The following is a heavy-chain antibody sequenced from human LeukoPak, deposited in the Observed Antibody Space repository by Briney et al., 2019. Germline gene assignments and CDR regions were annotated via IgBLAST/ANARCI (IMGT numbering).Heavy chain of an antibody. J-gene: IGHJ4*01. CDR2: IKTDGSEK. V-gene: IGHV3-7*01. Sequence: GGSLRLSCEGSGFTFSNYWMGWVRQAPGKGLQWVANIKTDGSEKYYVDSVKGRFTISRDNAKNSLYLQMNSLRAEDTAVYYCARDTREESDYWGHGTLVTVSS. D-gene: IGHD2-2*01. CDR1: GFTFSNYW. CDR3: ARDTREESDY.